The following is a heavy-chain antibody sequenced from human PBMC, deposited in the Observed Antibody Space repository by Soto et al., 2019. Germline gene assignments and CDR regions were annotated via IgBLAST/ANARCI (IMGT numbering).Heavy chain of an antibody. J-gene: IGHJ5*02. CDR1: GFTFSSYA. V-gene: IGHV3-23*01. CDR2: ISGSGGST. D-gene: IGHD3-10*01. Sequence: GGSLRLSCAASGFTFSSYAMSWVRQAPGKGLEWVSAISGSGGSTYYADSVKGRFTISRDNSKNTLYLQMNSLRAEDTAVYYCAKDTGPMVRGVIITNWFDPWGQGTLVTVSS. CDR3: AKDTGPMVRGVIITNWFDP.